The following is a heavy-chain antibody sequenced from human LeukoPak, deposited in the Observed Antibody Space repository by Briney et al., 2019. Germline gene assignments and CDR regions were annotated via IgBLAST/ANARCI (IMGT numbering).Heavy chain of an antibody. J-gene: IGHJ6*02. CDR3: ARDLKWGVLGYSCGSGMDV. D-gene: IGHD5-18*01. CDR1: GFTFSTYS. V-gene: IGHV3-21*01. CDR2: ISSSSSYI. Sequence: GGSLRLSCAASGFTFSTYSMNWVRQAPGKGLEWVSSISSSSSYIYYADSVKGRFTISRDNAKNSLYLQMNSLRAEDTAVYFCARDLKWGVLGYSCGSGMDVWGQGTTVTVSS.